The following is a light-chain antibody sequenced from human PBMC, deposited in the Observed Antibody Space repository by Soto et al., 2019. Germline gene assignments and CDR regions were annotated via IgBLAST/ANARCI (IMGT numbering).Light chain of an antibody. CDR3: QQYYSAPWT. V-gene: IGKV4-1*01. J-gene: IGKJ1*01. Sequence: DIVMTQSPDSLAVSLGERATINCKSSQGLLYTSNNKNHLAWYQQRPGQPPKLLIYWVSTRQSGVPDRFSGSGSGTDFTLTISSLQAEDVAVYYCQQYYSAPWTFGQGTKVEVK. CDR2: WVS. CDR1: QGLLYTSNNKNH.